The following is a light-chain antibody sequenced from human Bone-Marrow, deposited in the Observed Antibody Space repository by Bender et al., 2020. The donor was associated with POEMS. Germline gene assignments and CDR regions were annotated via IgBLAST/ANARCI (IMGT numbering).Light chain of an antibody. V-gene: IGLV10-54*04. CDR3: SAWDISLRAVA. CDR1: SNNVGNQG. Sequence: QAGLTQPPSVSKGLRQTATLTCTGDSNNVGNQGAAWLQHHQGHPPKLLSYRNNNRPSGISERFSASRSGGTASLTITGLQPEDEADYYCSAWDISLRAVAFGGGTKLTVL. J-gene: IGLJ2*01. CDR2: RNN.